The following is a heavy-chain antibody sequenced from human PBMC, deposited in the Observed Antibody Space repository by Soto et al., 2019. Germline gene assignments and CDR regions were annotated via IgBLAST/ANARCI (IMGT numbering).Heavy chain of an antibody. J-gene: IGHJ4*02. CDR1: GYTFTRYY. V-gene: IGHV1-46*03. D-gene: IGHD2-15*01. Sequence: ASVKVSCKASGYTFTRYYMHWVRQAPGQGLEWMGIINPSGGSTSYAQKFQGRVTMTRDTSTSTVYMELSSLRSEDTAVYYCARDPDEYCSGCSCYSGGVYFDYWGQGTLVTVSS. CDR3: ARDPDEYCSGCSCYSGGVYFDY. CDR2: INPSGGST.